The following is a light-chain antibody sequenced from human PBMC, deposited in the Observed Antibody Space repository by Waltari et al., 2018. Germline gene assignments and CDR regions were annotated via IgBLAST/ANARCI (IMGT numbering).Light chain of an antibody. J-gene: IGKJ2*01. CDR3: NQSSSSPYT. CDR1: QSIGNK. Sequence: EIVLTQSPDFQSVTPKEKVTITCRASQSIGNKLHWYQQKPDQSPRLLIRYASQSFSGVPSRFSGSGSGTDFILTINSLEAEDAATYYCNQSSSSPYTFGQGTKLEIK. CDR2: YAS. V-gene: IGKV6-21*01.